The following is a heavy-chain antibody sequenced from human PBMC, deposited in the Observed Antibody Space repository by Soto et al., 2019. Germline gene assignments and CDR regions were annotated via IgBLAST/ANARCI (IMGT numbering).Heavy chain of an antibody. J-gene: IGHJ6*02. CDR1: GYSISSGYY. D-gene: IGHD5-12*01. CDR3: ARAFGDGYGYYYGMDV. Sequence: SETLSLTCAVSGYSISSGYYWGWIRQPPGKGLEWIGSIYHSGSTYYNPSLKSRVTISVDTSKNQFSLKLSSVTAADTAVYYCARAFGDGYGYYYGMDVWGQGTTVTVSS. CDR2: IYHSGST. V-gene: IGHV4-38-2*01.